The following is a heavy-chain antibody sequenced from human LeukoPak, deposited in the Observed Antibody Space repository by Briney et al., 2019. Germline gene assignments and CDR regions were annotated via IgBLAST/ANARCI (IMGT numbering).Heavy chain of an antibody. D-gene: IGHD2-2*01. V-gene: IGHV3-23*01. J-gene: IGHJ6*02. Sequence: PGGSLRLSCVASGFTFSHYSMNWVRQAPGKGLEWVSAISGSGGSTYYADSVKGRFTISRDNSKNTLYLQMNSLRAEDTAVYYCAWCSSTSCPYGMDVWGQGTTVTVSS. CDR3: AWCSSTSCPYGMDV. CDR2: ISGSGGST. CDR1: GFTFSHYS.